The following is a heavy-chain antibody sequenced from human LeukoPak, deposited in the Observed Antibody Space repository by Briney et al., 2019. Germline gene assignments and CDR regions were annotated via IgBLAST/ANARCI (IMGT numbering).Heavy chain of an antibody. D-gene: IGHD2-21*02. CDR2: IYYSGST. J-gene: IGHJ4*02. CDR3: ARYGGDCVDY. Sequence: PSETLSLTCTVSGGSISSGGYYWGWIRQPPGKGLEWIGSIYYSGSTYYNPSLKSRVTISVDTSKNQFSLKLSSVTAADTAVYYCARYGGDCVDYWGQGTLVTVSS. CDR1: GGSISSGGYY. V-gene: IGHV4-39*07.